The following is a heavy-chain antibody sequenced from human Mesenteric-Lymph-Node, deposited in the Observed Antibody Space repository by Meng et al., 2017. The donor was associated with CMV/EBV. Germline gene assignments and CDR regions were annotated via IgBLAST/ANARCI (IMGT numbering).Heavy chain of an antibody. CDR1: GYTVTSSD. D-gene: IGHD6-6*01. J-gene: IGHJ5*02. CDR2: MNPNSGNT. V-gene: IGHV1-8*01. CDR3: ARVDYTSSFWFDP. Sequence: ALGYTVTSSDVHWVRQATGRGPEWMGWMNPNSGNTLSAQQFQGRVSMTRDTSTSTAYMELSSLRSEDTAVYYCARVDYTSSFWFDPWGQGTLVTVSS.